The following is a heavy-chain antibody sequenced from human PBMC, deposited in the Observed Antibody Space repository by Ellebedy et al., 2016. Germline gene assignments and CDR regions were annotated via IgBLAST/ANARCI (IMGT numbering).Heavy chain of an antibody. CDR2: IHYSGNT. V-gene: IGHV4-39*01. CDR3: ARRDNNWKYYKD. D-gene: IGHD1-7*01. J-gene: IGHJ4*02. Sequence: GSLRLSCTVSGGSFSSSSYCWDWIRQPPGKGLEWIGSIHYSGNTYHNPSLKSRVTISVDTSKNQFSLKLNSVTAADTAVYYCARRDNNWKYYKDWGQGTLVTVSS. CDR1: GGSFSSSSYC.